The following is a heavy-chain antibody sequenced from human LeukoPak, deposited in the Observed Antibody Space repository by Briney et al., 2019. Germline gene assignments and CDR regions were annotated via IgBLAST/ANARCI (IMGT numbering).Heavy chain of an antibody. D-gene: IGHD3-16*01. CDR2: IYASGST. CDR1: GGSISSGSYY. J-gene: IGHJ3*02. Sequence: SETLSLTCTVSGGSISSGSYYWGWIRQPAAKGLEWIGRIYASGSTNYNPSLESRVTISIDTSKNQFSLNLNSVTAADTAVYYCARKGKLGDAFDIWGQGTMVSVSS. CDR3: ARKGKLGDAFDI. V-gene: IGHV4-61*02.